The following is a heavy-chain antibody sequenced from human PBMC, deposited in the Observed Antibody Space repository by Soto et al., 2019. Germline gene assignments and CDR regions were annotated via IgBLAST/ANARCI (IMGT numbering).Heavy chain of an antibody. V-gene: IGHV1-3*01. Sequence: GASVKGSCKASWYTFTYYGMDWGRQAPGQRLEWMGWINAGNGNTKYSQKFQGRVTITRDTSASTAYMELSSLRSEDTAVYYCARDGSDYSIANLFDYWGQGTLVTVSS. CDR2: INAGNGNT. CDR3: ARDGSDYSIANLFDY. CDR1: WYTFTYYG. D-gene: IGHD5-12*01. J-gene: IGHJ4*02.